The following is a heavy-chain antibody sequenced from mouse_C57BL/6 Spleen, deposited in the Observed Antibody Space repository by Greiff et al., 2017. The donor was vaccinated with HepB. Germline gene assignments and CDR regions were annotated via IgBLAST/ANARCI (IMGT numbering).Heavy chain of an antibody. V-gene: IGHV1-55*01. CDR2: IYPGSGST. CDR3: ARLRAQTGTRDAMDY. D-gene: IGHD4-1*01. CDR1: GYTFTSYW. Sequence: QVQLQQPGAELVKPGASVKMSCKASGYTFTSYWITWVKQRPGQGLEWIGDIYPGSGSTNYNEKFKSKATLTVDTSSSTAYMQLSSLTSEDSAVYYGARLRAQTGTRDAMDYWGQGTSVTVSS. J-gene: IGHJ4*01.